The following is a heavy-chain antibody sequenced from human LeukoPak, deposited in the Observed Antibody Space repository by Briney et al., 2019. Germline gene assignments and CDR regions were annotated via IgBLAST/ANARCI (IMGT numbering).Heavy chain of an antibody. CDR1: GGTFSSYA. V-gene: IGHV1-69*04. Sequence: SVKLSCKASGGTFSSYAISWVRQAPGQGLEWMGRIIPILGIANYAQKFQGRVTITADKSTNTAYMELSSLRSEDTAVYYCARVGATHYYYYGMDVWGQGTTVTVSS. CDR3: ARVGATHYYYYGMDV. D-gene: IGHD1-26*01. CDR2: IIPILGIA. J-gene: IGHJ6*02.